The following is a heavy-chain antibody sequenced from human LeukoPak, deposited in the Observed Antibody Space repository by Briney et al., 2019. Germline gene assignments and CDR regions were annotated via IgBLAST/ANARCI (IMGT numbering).Heavy chain of an antibody. J-gene: IGHJ4*02. CDR3: ARGTLTTAMSD. Sequence: GGSLRLSCAASRFTFSSYGMSWVRQAPGKGLEWVSYISSSGSTIYYADSVKGRFTISRDNAKNSLYLQMNSLRAEDTAVYYCARGTLTTAMSDWGQGTLVTVSS. CDR1: RFTFSSYG. D-gene: IGHD5-18*01. V-gene: IGHV3-48*04. CDR2: ISSSGSTI.